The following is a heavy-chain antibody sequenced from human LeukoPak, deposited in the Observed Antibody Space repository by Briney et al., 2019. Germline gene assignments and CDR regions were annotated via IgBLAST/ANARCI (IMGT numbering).Heavy chain of an antibody. D-gene: IGHD6-13*01. CDR1: GGTFSSYA. Sequence: SVTVSCKASGGTFSSYAISWVRQAPGQGLEWMGGIIPIFGTANYAQKFQGRVTITTDESTSTAYMELSSLRSEDTAVYYCARVPISIAAAGTRYYYYYMDVWGKGTTVTVSS. V-gene: IGHV1-69*05. CDR3: ARVPISIAAAGTRYYYYYMDV. CDR2: IIPIFGTA. J-gene: IGHJ6*03.